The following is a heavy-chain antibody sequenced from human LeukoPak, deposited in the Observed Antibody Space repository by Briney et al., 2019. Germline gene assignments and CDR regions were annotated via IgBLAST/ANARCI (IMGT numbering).Heavy chain of an antibody. V-gene: IGHV3-74*01. Sequence: PGGSLRLSCAASGFTFSNYWMHWVRQAPGKGLVWASRINSDGNRTNYADFVKGRFTISRDNAKNTLYVQIDSLRAEDTAVYYCARESSDWFSDAFDIWGQGTVVTVSS. J-gene: IGHJ3*02. CDR3: ARESSDWFSDAFDI. CDR2: INSDGNRT. CDR1: GFTFSNYW. D-gene: IGHD6-19*01.